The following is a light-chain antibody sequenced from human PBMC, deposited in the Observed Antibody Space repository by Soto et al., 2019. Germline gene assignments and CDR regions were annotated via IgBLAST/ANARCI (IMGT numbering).Light chain of an antibody. CDR2: VGS. Sequence: QSALTQPASVSGSPGQSITISCTGTSSDVGSYNLVSWYQQHPGKAPKLMIYVGSKRPSGVSNRFSGSKSGNTASLTISGLQAEDEADYYCCSYAGSSRVFGGGTKLTVL. V-gene: IGLV2-23*01. CDR1: SSDVGSYNL. CDR3: CSYAGSSRV. J-gene: IGLJ3*02.